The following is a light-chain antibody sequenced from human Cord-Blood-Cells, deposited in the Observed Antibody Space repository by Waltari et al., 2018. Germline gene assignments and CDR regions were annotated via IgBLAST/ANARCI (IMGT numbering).Light chain of an antibody. CDR2: DVS. Sequence: QSALTQPASETGYPGQSITTCCTGNSSDVGADNYVSWYQHHPGKALKLMIYDVSNRPSGVSNRFSGSKSGNTASLPISGLQAEDEADYYCSSYTISSTWVFGGGTKLPVL. V-gene: IGLV2-14*03. CDR1: SSDVGADNY. J-gene: IGLJ3*02. CDR3: SSYTISSTWV.